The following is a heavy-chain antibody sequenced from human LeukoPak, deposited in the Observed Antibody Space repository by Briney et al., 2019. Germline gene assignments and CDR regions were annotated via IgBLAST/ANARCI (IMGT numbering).Heavy chain of an antibody. Sequence: SQTLSLTCAVSGGSISSGGYSWSWIRQPPGKGLEWIGYIYHSGSTYCNPSLKSRVTISVDRSKNQFSLKLSSVTAADTAVYYCARLIRPARFDPWGQGTLVTVSS. D-gene: IGHD1-14*01. J-gene: IGHJ5*02. V-gene: IGHV4-30-2*01. CDR1: GGSISSGGYS. CDR3: ARLIRPARFDP. CDR2: IYHSGST.